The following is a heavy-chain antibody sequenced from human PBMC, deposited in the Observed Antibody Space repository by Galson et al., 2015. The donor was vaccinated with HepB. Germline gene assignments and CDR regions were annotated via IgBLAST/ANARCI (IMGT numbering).Heavy chain of an antibody. Sequence: SLRLSCAASGFTFSDYHMSWIRQAPGKGLEWVSYISSSSSYTNYADSVKGRFTISRDNAKNSLYLQMNSLRAEDTAVYYCTRPVGLDGIDYWGQGTLVTVSS. CDR1: GFTFSDYH. J-gene: IGHJ4*02. D-gene: IGHD6-19*01. CDR2: ISSSSSYT. CDR3: TRPVGLDGIDY. V-gene: IGHV3-11*03.